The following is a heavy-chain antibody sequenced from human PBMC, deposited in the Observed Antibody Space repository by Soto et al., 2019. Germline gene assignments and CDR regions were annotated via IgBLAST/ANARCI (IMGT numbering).Heavy chain of an antibody. V-gene: IGHV3-30-3*01. J-gene: IGHJ3*02. CDR3: ARVRVDRYSYGPWAFDI. Sequence: QVQLVESGGGVVQPGRSLRLSCAASGFTFSSYAMHWVRQAPGKGLEWVAVISYDGSNKYYADSVKGRFTISRDNSKNTLDLQMNSLRAEDTAVYYCARVRVDRYSYGPWAFDIWGQGTMVTVSS. CDR2: ISYDGSNK. D-gene: IGHD5-18*01. CDR1: GFTFSSYA.